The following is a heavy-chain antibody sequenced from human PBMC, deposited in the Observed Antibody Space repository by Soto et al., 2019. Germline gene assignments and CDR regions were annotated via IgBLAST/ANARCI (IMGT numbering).Heavy chain of an antibody. V-gene: IGHV1-69*13. J-gene: IGHJ3*02. CDR2: IIPIFGTA. CDR3: ARKIAAAGNFGAFDI. Sequence: GASVKVSCKXSGGTFSSYAISWVRQAPGQGLEWMGGIIPIFGTANYAQKFQGRVTITADESTSTAYMELSSLRSEDTAVYYCARKIAAAGNFGAFDIWGQGTMVTVSS. D-gene: IGHD6-13*01. CDR1: GGTFSSYA.